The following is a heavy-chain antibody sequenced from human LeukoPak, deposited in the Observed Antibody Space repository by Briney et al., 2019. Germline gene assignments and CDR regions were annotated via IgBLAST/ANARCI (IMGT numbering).Heavy chain of an antibody. CDR3: AKGEPTTGMDV. V-gene: IGHV3-21*04. J-gene: IGHJ6*02. CDR2: ISSSSSYI. Sequence: GGSLRLSCAASGFTFSSYSMNWVRQAPGKGLEWVSSISSSSSYIYYADSVKGRFTISRDNAKNSLYLQMNSLRAEDTALYYCAKGEPTTGMDVWGQGTTVTVSS. D-gene: IGHD1-26*01. CDR1: GFTFSSYS.